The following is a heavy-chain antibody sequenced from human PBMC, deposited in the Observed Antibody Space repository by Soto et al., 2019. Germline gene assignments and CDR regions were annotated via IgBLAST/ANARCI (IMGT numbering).Heavy chain of an antibody. CDR2: ILHTGHT. Sequence: QVQLQESGPGLVKPSGTLSLSCGVSGDSFSSSNWWTWIRQPPGKGLEWIGDILHTGHTVLSPSLRSRITISIDPSKKEFSLKMTSVTAADTAVYYCGRSPRRVDGKWYVDYWGPGALVIVAS. CDR1: GDSFSSSNW. CDR3: GRSPRRVDGKWYVDY. D-gene: IGHD2-15*01. J-gene: IGHJ4*02. V-gene: IGHV4-4*02.